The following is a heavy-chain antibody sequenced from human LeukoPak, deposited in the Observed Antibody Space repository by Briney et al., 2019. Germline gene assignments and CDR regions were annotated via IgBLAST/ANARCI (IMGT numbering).Heavy chain of an antibody. CDR1: GLTFRNYG. V-gene: IGHV3-30*18. D-gene: IGHD5-12*01. Sequence: GGSLRLSCAASGLTFRNYGMHWVRQAPGKGLEWVAVISYDGSNKYYADSVKGRFTISRDNSKNTLYLQMNSLRVEDTAVYYCAKGSMGRCSGNSCYSVYWGQGTLVTVSS. J-gene: IGHJ4*02. CDR2: ISYDGSNK. CDR3: AKGSMGRCSGNSCYSVY.